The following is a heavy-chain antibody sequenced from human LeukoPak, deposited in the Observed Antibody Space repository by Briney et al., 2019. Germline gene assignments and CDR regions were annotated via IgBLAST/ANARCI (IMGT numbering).Heavy chain of an antibody. Sequence: SETLSLTCTVSGDSISSFYWSWIRQPPGKGLEWIGCIYYSGSTNYNPSLKSRVTISVDTSKNQFSLKLSSVTAADTAVYYCARDAQYAFDIWGQGTMVTVSS. CDR1: GDSISSFY. CDR3: ARDAQYAFDI. V-gene: IGHV4-4*08. CDR2: IYYSGST. J-gene: IGHJ3*02.